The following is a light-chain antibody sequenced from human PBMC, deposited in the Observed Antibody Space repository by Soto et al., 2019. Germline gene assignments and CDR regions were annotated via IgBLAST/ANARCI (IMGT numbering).Light chain of an antibody. Sequence: EIVLTQSPATLSLSPRERATLSCRASQSISSILAWYQQKPGQAPRLLIYDASNRATGIPLRFSGSGSGTDFTLTISSLEPEDFAVYYCQQSRNWPLTFGGGTKVEIK. CDR3: QQSRNWPLT. CDR2: DAS. CDR1: QSISSI. J-gene: IGKJ4*01. V-gene: IGKV3-11*01.